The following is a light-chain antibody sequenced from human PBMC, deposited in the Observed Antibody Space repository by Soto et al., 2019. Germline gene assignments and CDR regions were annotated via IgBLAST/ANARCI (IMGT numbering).Light chain of an antibody. CDR3: SSYTSSSTYV. Sequence: QSVLTQPPSVSGSHVQSVTISCTGTSSDVGSYNRVSWFQQPPGTAPKLLIYEVSNRPSGVPDRISGSKSGNTASLTISGLQAEDEADYYCSSYTSSSTYVFGTGTKVTVL. V-gene: IGLV2-18*02. CDR2: EVS. CDR1: SSDVGSYNR. J-gene: IGLJ1*01.